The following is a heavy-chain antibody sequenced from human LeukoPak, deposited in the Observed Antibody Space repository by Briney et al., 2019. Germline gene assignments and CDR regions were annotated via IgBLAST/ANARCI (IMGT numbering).Heavy chain of an antibody. J-gene: IGHJ4*02. D-gene: IGHD6-13*01. CDR3: ARERYSSSWYPID. Sequence: PGGSLRLSCAASGFTFDDYAMHWVRQAPGKGLEWVAVISYDGSDKYYADSVKGRFTISRDNSKNTLYLQMNSLRAEDTAVYYCARERYSSSWYPIDWGQGTLVTVSS. CDR2: ISYDGSDK. V-gene: IGHV3-30*03. CDR1: GFTFDDYA.